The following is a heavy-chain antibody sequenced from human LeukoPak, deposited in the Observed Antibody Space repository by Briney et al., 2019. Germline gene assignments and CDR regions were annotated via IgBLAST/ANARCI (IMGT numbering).Heavy chain of an antibody. V-gene: IGHV1-2*02. CDR1: GYTFTGYY. J-gene: IGHJ5*02. CDR3: ARDRKAIVVVTAIPRYNWFDP. CDR2: INPNSGGT. D-gene: IGHD2-21*02. Sequence: ASVKVSCKASGYTFTGYYMHSVRQAPGQGGECMGWINPNSGGTYYAQKFQGRVTMTRDTSISTAYMELSRLRSDDTAVYYCARDRKAIVVVTAIPRYNWFDPWGQGTLVTVSS.